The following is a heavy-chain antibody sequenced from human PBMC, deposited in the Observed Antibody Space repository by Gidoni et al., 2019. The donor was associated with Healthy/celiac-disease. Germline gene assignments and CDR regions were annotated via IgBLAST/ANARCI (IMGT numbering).Heavy chain of an antibody. CDR1: GFTFSSYG. D-gene: IGHD2-15*01. CDR3: AKEGSGYCSGGSCYYLDY. CDR2: ISYDGSNK. J-gene: IGHJ4*02. Sequence: QVQLVESGGGVVQPGRSLRLSCAASGFTFSSYGMHWVRQAPGKGLEWVAVISYDGSNKYYADSVKGRFTISRDNSKNTLYLQMNSLRAEDTAVYYCAKEGSGYCSGGSCYYLDYWGQGTLVTVSS. V-gene: IGHV3-30*18.